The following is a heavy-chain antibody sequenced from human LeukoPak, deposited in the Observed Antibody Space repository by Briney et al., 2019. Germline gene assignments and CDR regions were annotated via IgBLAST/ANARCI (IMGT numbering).Heavy chain of an antibody. Sequence: GGSLRLSCAASGFTFSSYAMSWVRQAPGKGLEWVSAISGSGGSTYYADSVKGRFTISRDNSKNTLYLQMSSLRAEDTAVYYCAKKTVTTDYYYYGMDVWGQGTTVTVSS. D-gene: IGHD4-17*01. V-gene: IGHV3-23*01. CDR1: GFTFSSYA. CDR2: ISGSGGST. J-gene: IGHJ6*02. CDR3: AKKTVTTDYYYYGMDV.